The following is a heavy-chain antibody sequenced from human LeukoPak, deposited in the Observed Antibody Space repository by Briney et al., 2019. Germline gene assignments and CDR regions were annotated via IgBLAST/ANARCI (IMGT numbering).Heavy chain of an antibody. CDR2: INPSSGAT. CDR3: ARDDPSNYEILTGPFHAFDF. D-gene: IGHD3-9*01. J-gene: IGHJ3*01. Sequence: ASVKVSCKASGYTFSDFFMNWARQAPGQGLEWMGWINPSSGATNFAQTFQGRVTMTRDTSIDTAYMELSSLTSDDTAVYYCARDDPSNYEILTGPFHAFDFWGHGTMVIVSS. V-gene: IGHV1-2*02. CDR1: GYTFSDFF.